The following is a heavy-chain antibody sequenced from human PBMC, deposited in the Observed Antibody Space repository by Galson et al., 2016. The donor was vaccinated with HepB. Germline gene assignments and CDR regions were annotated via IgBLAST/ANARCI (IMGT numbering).Heavy chain of an antibody. CDR2: INTGSGYT. Sequence: SVKVSCKASGYSFTSYAMHWVRQAPGQRLEWLGWINTGSGYTEYSQKFQGRVTISRETSASTAYMELSSLRSEDTAVYYCAGDALQLIIFGVAVSRFDPWGQGTLVTVSS. CDR3: AGDALQLIIFGVAVSRFDP. CDR1: GYSFTSYA. J-gene: IGHJ5*02. D-gene: IGHD3-3*02. V-gene: IGHV1-3*04.